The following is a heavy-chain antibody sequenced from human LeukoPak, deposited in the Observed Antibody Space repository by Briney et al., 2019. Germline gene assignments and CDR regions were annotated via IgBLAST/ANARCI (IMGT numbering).Heavy chain of an antibody. Sequence: GGSLRLSCAASGFTFSSYAMSWVRQAPEKGLEWVSAISGSGDNTYYADSVKGRFTISRDNSKNTLYVQVNSLGTEDTAAYYCAKGSYYDSSGSFYFDYWGQGTLVTVSS. CDR3: AKGSYYDSSGSFYFDY. V-gene: IGHV3-23*01. J-gene: IGHJ4*02. CDR2: ISGSGDNT. CDR1: GFTFSSYA. D-gene: IGHD3-22*01.